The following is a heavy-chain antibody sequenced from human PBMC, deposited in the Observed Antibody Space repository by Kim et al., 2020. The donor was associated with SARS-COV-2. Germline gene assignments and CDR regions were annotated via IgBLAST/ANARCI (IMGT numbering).Heavy chain of an antibody. CDR3: ARRLYYGSGSYWNYYYYGMDV. D-gene: IGHD3-10*01. J-gene: IGHJ6*02. CDR2: INAGNGNT. Sequence: ASVKVSCKASGYTFTSYAMHWVRQAPGQRLEWMGWINAGNGNTKYSQKFQGRVTITRDTSASTAYMELSSLRSEDTAVYYCARRLYYGSGSYWNYYYYGMDVWGQGTTVTVSS. V-gene: IGHV1-3*01. CDR1: GYTFTSYA.